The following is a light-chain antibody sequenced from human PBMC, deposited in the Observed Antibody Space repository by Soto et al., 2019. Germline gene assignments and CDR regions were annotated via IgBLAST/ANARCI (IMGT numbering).Light chain of an antibody. CDR3: LQVQSFPRT. CDR2: AAS. V-gene: IGKV1-12*01. CDR1: QGIGVR. Sequence: DIQMTQSPSSLSASIGDRVTITCRASQGIGVRLAWFQQKPGKAPRYLIQAASSLQGGVPSRFSGSGSGTEFMLTINSLQPEDVAVYYCLQVQSFPRTFGPGTRVDLK. J-gene: IGKJ1*01.